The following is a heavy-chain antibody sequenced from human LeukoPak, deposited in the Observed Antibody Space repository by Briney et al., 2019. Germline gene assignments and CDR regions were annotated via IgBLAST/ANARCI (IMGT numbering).Heavy chain of an antibody. Sequence: GGSLRLACTGAGFTFATYTFNWVRQAPGKGLEWVASIGATQTYIYYADSVKGRFTVSRDNAEKSVYLQMNNLRAEDTGVYYCAKAVIVVVPAAILHYYYMDVWGKGTTVTVSS. CDR1: GFTFATYT. CDR2: IGATQTYI. D-gene: IGHD2-2*02. CDR3: AKAVIVVVPAAILHYYYMDV. V-gene: IGHV3-21*01. J-gene: IGHJ6*03.